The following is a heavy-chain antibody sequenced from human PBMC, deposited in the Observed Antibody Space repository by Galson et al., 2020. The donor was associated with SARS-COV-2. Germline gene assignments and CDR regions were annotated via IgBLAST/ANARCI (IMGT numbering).Heavy chain of an antibody. V-gene: IGHV4-59*08. Sequence: SETLSLTCTVSGGSISDYYWTWIRQPPGKGLERIGYIHYSGSTNYNPSLKRRVTMSIDTSKNQFSLKLSSVTAADTAVYYCATADTSGYYDGDFHIWGQGTMVTVSS. D-gene: IGHD3-22*01. CDR1: GGSISDYY. CDR2: IHYSGST. CDR3: ATADTSGYYDGDFHI. J-gene: IGHJ3*02.